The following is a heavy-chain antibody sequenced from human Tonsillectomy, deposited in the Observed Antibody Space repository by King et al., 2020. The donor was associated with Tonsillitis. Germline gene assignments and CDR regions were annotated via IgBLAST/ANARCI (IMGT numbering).Heavy chain of an antibody. V-gene: IGHV3-23*04. Sequence: VQLVESGGGLVQHGESLRLSCAASGFTFSSYAMSWVRQAPGKGLELVSGISNIDDITYYTDSVKGRFTISRDNSKNTLYLLMTSLRAEDTAVYYCAKRFSANSGAFDYWGQGTLVRVSS. D-gene: IGHD2-21*01. J-gene: IGHJ4*02. CDR1: GFTFSSYA. CDR2: ISNIDDIT. CDR3: AKRFSANSGAFDY.